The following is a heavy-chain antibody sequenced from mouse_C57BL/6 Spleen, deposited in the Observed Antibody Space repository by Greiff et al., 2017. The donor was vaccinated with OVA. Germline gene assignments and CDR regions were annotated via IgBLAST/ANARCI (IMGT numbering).Heavy chain of an antibody. J-gene: IGHJ2*01. D-gene: IGHD1-1*01. V-gene: IGHV3-6*01. CDR3: ARGDYGSSYNY. Sequence: EVQLQESGPGLVKPSQSLSLTCSVTVYSITSGYYWNWIRQFPGNKLEWMGYISYDGSNNYNPSLKNRISITRDTSKNQFFLKLNSVTTEDTATYYCARGDYGSSYNYWGQGTTLTVSS. CDR2: ISYDGSN. CDR1: VYSITSGYY.